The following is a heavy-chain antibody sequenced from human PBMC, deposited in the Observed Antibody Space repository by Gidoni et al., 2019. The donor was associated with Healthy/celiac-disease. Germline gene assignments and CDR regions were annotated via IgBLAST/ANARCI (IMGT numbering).Heavy chain of an antibody. V-gene: IGHV3-13*04. D-gene: IGHD3-22*01. CDR1: GFTFSSYD. CDR2: IGTAGDT. Sequence: EVQLVESGGGLVQPGGSLRLSCAASGFTFSSYDMHWVRQATGKGLEWVSAIGTAGDTYYPGSVKGRFTISRENAKNSLYLQMNSLRAGDTAVYYCARVGYYDSSGYYYDYWGQGTLVTVSS. J-gene: IGHJ4*02. CDR3: ARVGYYDSSGYYYDY.